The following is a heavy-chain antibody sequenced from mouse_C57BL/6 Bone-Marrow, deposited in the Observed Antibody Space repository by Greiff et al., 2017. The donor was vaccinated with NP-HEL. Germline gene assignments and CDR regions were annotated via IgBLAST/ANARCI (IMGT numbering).Heavy chain of an antibody. Sequence: QVQLQQPGAELVKPGASVKLSCKASGYTFTSYWMHWVKQRPGPGLEWIGMIHPNSGSTNYNEKFKSKATLTVDKSSSTAYMQLSSLTSEDSAVSYCARESIYPVYFDYWGQGTTLTVSS. J-gene: IGHJ2*01. CDR2: IHPNSGST. CDR1: GYTFTSYW. V-gene: IGHV1-64*01. CDR3: ARESIYPVYFDY. D-gene: IGHD1-1*01.